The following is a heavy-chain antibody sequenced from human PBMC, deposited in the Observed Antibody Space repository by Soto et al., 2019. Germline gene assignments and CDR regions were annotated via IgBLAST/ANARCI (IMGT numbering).Heavy chain of an antibody. Sequence: LSLTCTVSGGSISSGDYYWSWIRQPPGKGLEWIGYIYYSGSTYYDPSLKGRLTISVDTSKNQFSLKLTSVTAADTAVYYCARRSTAEVHGYYFDFWGQGTLVTVSS. J-gene: IGHJ4*02. CDR2: IYYSGST. D-gene: IGHD4-17*01. V-gene: IGHV4-30-4*01. CDR1: GGSISSGDYY. CDR3: ARRSTAEVHGYYFDF.